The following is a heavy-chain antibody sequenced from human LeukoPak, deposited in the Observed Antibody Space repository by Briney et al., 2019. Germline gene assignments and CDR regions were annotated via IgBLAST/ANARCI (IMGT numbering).Heavy chain of an antibody. D-gene: IGHD3-22*01. J-gene: IGHJ4*02. V-gene: IGHV3-7*01. Sequence: GGSLRLSCAASGFTFSSYWMSWVRQAPGKGLEWVANIKQGGSEKYYVDSVKGRFTISRDNAKNSLYLQMNSLRAEDTAVYYCARDAYYYDSSGNDYWGQGTLVTVSS. CDR3: ARDAYYYDSSGNDY. CDR1: GFTFSSYW. CDR2: IKQGGSEK.